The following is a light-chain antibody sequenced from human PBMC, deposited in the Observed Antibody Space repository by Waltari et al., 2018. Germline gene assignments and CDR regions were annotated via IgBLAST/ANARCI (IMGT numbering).Light chain of an antibody. V-gene: IGKV3-20*01. CDR1: KSVSSSS. CDR3: QQHGSSPFT. J-gene: IGKJ2*01. CDR2: AAS. Sequence: EIVLTQSPGTLSLSPGERATLSCRASKSVSSSSLAWYQQKPGQAPRLLIYAASRRATGIPDRISGSGSETDFTLTLSSLEPEDFAVYYCQQHGSSPFTFGQGTKVEIK.